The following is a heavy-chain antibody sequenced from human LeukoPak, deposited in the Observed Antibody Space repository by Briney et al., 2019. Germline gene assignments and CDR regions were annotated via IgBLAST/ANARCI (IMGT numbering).Heavy chain of an antibody. CDR1: GFTFSNYW. V-gene: IGHV3-74*01. CDR2: LNSDGSST. Sequence: GGSLRLSCAASGFTFSNYWMHWVRQAPGKGLVWVSRLNSDGSSTSYADSVKGRFTISRDNAKNSLDLQMNSLRVEDTAVYYCARLGPASSGWPESFDYWGQGTLVTVSS. D-gene: IGHD6-19*01. J-gene: IGHJ4*02. CDR3: ARLGPASSGWPESFDY.